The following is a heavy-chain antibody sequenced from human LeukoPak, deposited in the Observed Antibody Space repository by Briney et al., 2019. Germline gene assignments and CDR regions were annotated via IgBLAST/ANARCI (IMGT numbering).Heavy chain of an antibody. CDR1: GFTFSDYC. V-gene: IGHV3-11*01. Sequence: PGGSLRLSCAASGFTFSDYCMSWIRQAPGKGLEWVSYISSSGSTIYYADSVKGRFTISRDNAKNSLYLQMNSLRAEDTAVYYCARTINDFWRGYPNWFDPWGQGTLVTVSS. CDR2: ISSSGSTI. D-gene: IGHD3-3*01. CDR3: ARTINDFWRGYPNWFDP. J-gene: IGHJ5*02.